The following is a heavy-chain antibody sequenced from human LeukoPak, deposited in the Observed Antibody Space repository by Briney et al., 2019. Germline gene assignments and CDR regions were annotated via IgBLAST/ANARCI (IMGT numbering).Heavy chain of an antibody. CDR2: IYYSGST. CDR3: GRHWGSSGWNYFDY. J-gene: IGHJ4*02. CDR1: GSSISSSSYY. V-gene: IGHV4-39*01. D-gene: IGHD6-19*01. Sequence: SETLSLTCTVSGSSISSSSYYWGWIRQPPGKGLEWIGSIYYSGSTYYNPSLKSRVTISVDTSKNQFSLKLSSVTAADTAVYYCGRHWGSSGWNYFDYWGQGTLVTVSS.